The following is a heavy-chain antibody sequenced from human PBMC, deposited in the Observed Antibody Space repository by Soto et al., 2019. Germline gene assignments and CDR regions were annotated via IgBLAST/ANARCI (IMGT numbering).Heavy chain of an antibody. D-gene: IGHD3-9*01. V-gene: IGHV1-8*01. J-gene: IGHJ6*02. CDR3: ARGVPYDILTGGMGEPPLMDV. CDR1: GYAFTSYD. CDR2: MNPNSGNT. Sequence: ASVKVSCKASGYAFTSYDINWVRQATGQGLEWMGWMNPNSGNTGYAQKFQGRVTMTRNTSISTAYTELSSLRSEDTAVYYCARGVPYDILTGGMGEPPLMDVWGQGTTVTVSS.